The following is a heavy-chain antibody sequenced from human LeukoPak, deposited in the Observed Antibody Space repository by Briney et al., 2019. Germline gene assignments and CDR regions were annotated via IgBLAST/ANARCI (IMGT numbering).Heavy chain of an antibody. CDR3: ARVGRSVVVPAATGAYFDF. V-gene: IGHV1-2*02. Sequence: ASVKVSCKASGYTFTDYYIHWVRQAPGQGLEWMGWTNPNSGGTNYAQRFQDRVTVTRDTSISTAYMELSRLRSDDTAVYYCARVGRSVVVPAATGAYFDFWGQGTLVTVSS. CDR1: GYTFTDYY. CDR2: TNPNSGGT. D-gene: IGHD2-2*01. J-gene: IGHJ4*02.